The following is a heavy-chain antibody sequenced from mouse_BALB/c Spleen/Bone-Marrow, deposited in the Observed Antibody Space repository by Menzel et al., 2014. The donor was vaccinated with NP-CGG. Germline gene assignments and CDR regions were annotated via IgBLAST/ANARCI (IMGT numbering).Heavy chain of an antibody. V-gene: IGHV2-6-7*01. Sequence: QVQLKESGPGLVPPSQSLPITCTVSGFSSTVYGVNWVRQPPGKGLEWLGMIWRDGITDYNSAFKSRLSISKDDSKSQVFLKMNGLQTDDTAKYYCAREGNYFDYWGQGTPRTGSS. J-gene: IGHJ2*01. CDR1: GFSSTVYG. CDR3: AREGNYFDY. CDR2: IWRDGIT.